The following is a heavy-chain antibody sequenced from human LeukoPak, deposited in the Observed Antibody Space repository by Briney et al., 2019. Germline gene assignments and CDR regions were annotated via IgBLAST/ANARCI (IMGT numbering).Heavy chain of an antibody. J-gene: IGHJ5*02. V-gene: IGHV1-2*02. Sequence: GASVKVSCKASGYIFTDYYIHWVRQAPGQGLEWMGWINPNSGDTNYAQKFQGRVTMTRDTSISAAYMELSRLRSDDTAVYYYARDRVGILTGYYSLNWFDPWGQGTLVTVSS. CDR3: ARDRVGILTGYYSLNWFDP. CDR1: GYIFTDYY. D-gene: IGHD3-9*01. CDR2: INPNSGDT.